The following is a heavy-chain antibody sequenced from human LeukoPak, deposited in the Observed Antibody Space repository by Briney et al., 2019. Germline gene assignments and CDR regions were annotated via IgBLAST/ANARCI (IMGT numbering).Heavy chain of an antibody. Sequence: PGGSLRLSCAASGFTFSNAWMSWVRQAPGKGLEWVGRIKSKTDGGTTDYAAPVKGRFTISRDDSKNTLYLQMNSLKTEDTAVYYCTTRNVGAARPDRYAFDIWGQGTMVTVSS. CDR3: TTRNVGAARPDRYAFDI. CDR1: GFTFSNAW. J-gene: IGHJ3*02. D-gene: IGHD6-6*01. CDR2: IKSKTDGGTT. V-gene: IGHV3-15*01.